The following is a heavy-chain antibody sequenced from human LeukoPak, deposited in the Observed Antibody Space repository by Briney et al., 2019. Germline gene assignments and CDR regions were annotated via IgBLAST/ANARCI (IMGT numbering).Heavy chain of an antibody. CDR1: GFTFSSYG. V-gene: IGHV3-33*01. D-gene: IGHD5-18*01. J-gene: IGHJ6*02. Sequence: GGSLRLSCAASGFTFSSYGMHWVRQAPGKGLEWVAVIWYDGSNKYYADSVKGRFTISRDNSKNTLYLQMNSLRAEDTAVYYCARGPGGRIQLWSDSHYYGMDVWGQGTTVTVSS. CDR3: ARGPGGRIQLWSDSHYYGMDV. CDR2: IWYDGSNK.